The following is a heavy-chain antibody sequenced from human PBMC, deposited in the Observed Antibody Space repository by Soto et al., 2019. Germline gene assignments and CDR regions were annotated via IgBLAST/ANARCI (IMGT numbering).Heavy chain of an antibody. CDR2: INAGNGNT. Sequence: ASVKVSCKASGYTFTSYAMHWVRQAPGQRLEWMGWINAGNGNTKYSQKFQGRVTITRDTSASTAYMELSSLRSEDTAVYFCARGGLIMGSHWTPFDYWGQGTLVTVSS. CDR1: GYTFTSYA. D-gene: IGHD3-16*01. V-gene: IGHV1-3*01. J-gene: IGHJ4*02. CDR3: ARGGLIMGSHWTPFDY.